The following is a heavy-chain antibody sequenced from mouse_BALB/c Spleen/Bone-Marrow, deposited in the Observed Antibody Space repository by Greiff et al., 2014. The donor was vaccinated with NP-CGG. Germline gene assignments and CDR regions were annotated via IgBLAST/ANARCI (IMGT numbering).Heavy chain of an antibody. D-gene: IGHD1-1*01. CDR2: ISTYYGDA. CDR1: GYTLTDYA. CDR3: ARGSIYYYGSALDY. V-gene: IGHV1S137*01. Sequence: VQVVESGAELVRPGVSVKISCKGSGYTLTDYAMHWVKQSHAKSLEWIGVISTYYGDASYNQKFKGKATMTVDKSSSTAYMELARLTSEDSAIYYCARGSIYYYGSALDYWGQGTTLTVSS. J-gene: IGHJ2*01.